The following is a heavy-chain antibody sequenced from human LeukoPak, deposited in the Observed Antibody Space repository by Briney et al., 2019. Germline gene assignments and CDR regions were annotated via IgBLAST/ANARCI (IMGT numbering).Heavy chain of an antibody. CDR1: GFTFSSYG. D-gene: IGHD3-22*01. V-gene: IGHV3-30*18. Sequence: GGSLRLSCAASGFTFSSYGMHWVRQAPGKGLEWVAVISYDGSNKYYADSVKGRFTISRDNSKNTLYLQMNSLRAEDTAVYYCAKEWDSSGYYSLSFDYWGQGTLVTVSS. CDR2: ISYDGSNK. J-gene: IGHJ4*02. CDR3: AKEWDSSGYYSLSFDY.